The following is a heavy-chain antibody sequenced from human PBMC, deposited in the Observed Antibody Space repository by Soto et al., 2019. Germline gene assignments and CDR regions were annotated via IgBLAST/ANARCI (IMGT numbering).Heavy chain of an antibody. CDR2: VSFDGSNK. D-gene: IGHD1-1*01. CDR3: GRDRRFGNGYNLGFDY. J-gene: IGHJ4*02. CDR1: GFSFSSYS. V-gene: IGHV3-30-3*01. Sequence: QVQLVESGGGVVQPGRSLRLSCAASGFSFSSYSMHWVRQAPGKGLEWVAVVSFDGSNKYYANSVKDRFTVSRDNSKNTMYVQMNSLKPEDTAVYYCGRDRRFGNGYNLGFDYWGQGNLFTVSS.